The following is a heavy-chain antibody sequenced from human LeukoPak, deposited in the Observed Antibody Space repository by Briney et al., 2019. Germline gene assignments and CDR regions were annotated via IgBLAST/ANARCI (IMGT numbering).Heavy chain of an antibody. CDR3: ARDLGVSYFDY. D-gene: IGHD2-8*01. CDR2: IYYSGST. V-gene: IGHV4-59*01. J-gene: IGHJ4*02. Sequence: PSETLSLTCTVSGGSISNYYWSWIRPPPGKGLEWIGYIYYSGSTNYNPSLKSRVTISVDTSKNQVSLRLSSVTAADTAVYYCARDLGVSYFDYWGQGTLVTVSS. CDR1: GGSISNYY.